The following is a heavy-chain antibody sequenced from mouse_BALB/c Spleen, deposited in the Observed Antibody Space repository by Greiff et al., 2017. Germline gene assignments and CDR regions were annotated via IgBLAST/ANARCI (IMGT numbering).Heavy chain of an antibody. D-gene: IGHD4-1*02. CDR1: GYTFTSYW. CDR2: IDPSDSYT. V-gene: IGHV1-69*02. J-gene: IGHJ2*01. Sequence: QVQLQQPGAELVKPGASVKLSCKASGYTFTSYWMHWVKQRPGQGLEWIGEIDPSDSYTNYNQKFKGKATLTVDKSSNTAYMQLSSLTSEDSAVYYCARSQLGQYYFDYWGQGTTLTVSS. CDR3: ARSQLGQYYFDY.